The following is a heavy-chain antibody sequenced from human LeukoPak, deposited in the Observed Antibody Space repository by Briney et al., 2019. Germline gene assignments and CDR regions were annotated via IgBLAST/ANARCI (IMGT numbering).Heavy chain of an antibody. V-gene: IGHV1-18*01. D-gene: IGHD3-10*01. Sequence: ASVKVSCKTSGYTFTTYGINWVRQAPGQGLEWMGWINNQHGNTNYAQKFQGRVTMTTDTSTNTAYMELRSLRSDDTAVYYCARGCFGEILCDNWGQGTLVTVSS. CDR2: INNQHGNT. CDR3: ARGCFGEILCDN. J-gene: IGHJ4*02. CDR1: GYTFTTYG.